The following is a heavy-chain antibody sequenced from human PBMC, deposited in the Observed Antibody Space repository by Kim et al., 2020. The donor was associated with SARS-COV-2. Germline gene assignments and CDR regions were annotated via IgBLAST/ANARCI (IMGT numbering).Heavy chain of an antibody. D-gene: IGHD1-26*01. CDR3: ARHVGTETYYYYYGMDV. CDR2: IDPSDSYT. Sequence: GESLKISCKGSGYSFTSYWISWVRQMPGKGLEWMGRIDPSDSYTNYSPSFQGHVTISADKSISTAYLQWSSLKASDTAMYYCARHVGTETYYYYYGMDVWGQGTTVTVSS. V-gene: IGHV5-10-1*01. J-gene: IGHJ6*02. CDR1: GYSFTSYW.